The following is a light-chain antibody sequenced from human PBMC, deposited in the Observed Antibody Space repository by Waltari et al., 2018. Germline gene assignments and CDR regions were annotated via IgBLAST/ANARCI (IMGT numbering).Light chain of an antibody. CDR2: EAS. V-gene: IGKV3-15*01. CDR3: QQYNNWPPWT. J-gene: IGKJ1*01. Sequence: EVVMTQSPVTLSVSPGERATLSCSASQPVSRNLAWYQQKPGQAPGLVIYEASTRATGIPARFSGRGSGTEFTLIISSLQPEDFAVYYCQQYNNWPPWTFGQGTKVELK. CDR1: QPVSRN.